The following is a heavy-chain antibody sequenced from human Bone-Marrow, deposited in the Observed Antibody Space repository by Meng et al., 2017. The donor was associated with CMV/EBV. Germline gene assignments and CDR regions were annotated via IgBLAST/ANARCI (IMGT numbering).Heavy chain of an antibody. CDR1: GFTFSSYP. CDR2: ISETGGGT. V-gene: IGHV3-23*01. D-gene: IGHD1-7*01. J-gene: IGHJ4*02. CDR3: AKQGIGTHDY. Sequence: GESLKISCAASGFTFSSYPMTWVRQAPGKGLEWVSSISETGGGTYYADSVKGRFTISRDNSKNTLYLQMFSLRADDTAIYYCAKQGIGTHDYWGQGTLVTVSS.